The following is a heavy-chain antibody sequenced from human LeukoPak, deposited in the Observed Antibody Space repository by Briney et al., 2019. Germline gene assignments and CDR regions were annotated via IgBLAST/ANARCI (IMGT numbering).Heavy chain of an antibody. V-gene: IGHV5-51*01. Sequence: GESLKISCKGSGYSFTSYWIGWVRQMPGKGLEWMGIIYPGDSDIRYSPSFQGQVTISADKSISTAYLQWSSLKASDTAMYYCARRGYSGYDLYYFDYWGQGTLVTVSS. CDR1: GYSFTSYW. CDR2: IYPGDSDI. CDR3: ARRGYSGYDLYYFDY. J-gene: IGHJ4*02. D-gene: IGHD5-12*01.